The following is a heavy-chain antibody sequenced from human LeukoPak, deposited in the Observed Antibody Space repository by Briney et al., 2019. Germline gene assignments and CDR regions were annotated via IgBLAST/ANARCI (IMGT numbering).Heavy chain of an antibody. V-gene: IGHV3-7*01. CDR2: IKQDGSEK. CDR1: GFTFSRYE. CDR3: ARGSITMVRGVTDY. Sequence: GGSLRLSCAASGFTFSRYEMNWVRQAPGKGLEWVANIKQDGSEKYCVDSVKGRFTISRDNAKNSLYLQMDSLRAEDTAVYYCARGSITMVRGVTDYWGQGTLVTVSS. J-gene: IGHJ4*02. D-gene: IGHD3-10*01.